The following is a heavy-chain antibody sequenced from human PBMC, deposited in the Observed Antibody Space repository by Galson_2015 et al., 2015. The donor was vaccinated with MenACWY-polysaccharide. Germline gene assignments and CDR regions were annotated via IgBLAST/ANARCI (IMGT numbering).Heavy chain of an antibody. D-gene: IGHD1-26*01. CDR1: GFTFRSYS. CDR2: ISRCGTI. CDR3: ARVLKGLVGATPDY. V-gene: IGHV3-48*02. J-gene: IGHJ4*02. Sequence: SLRLSCAASGFTFRSYSMNWVRQAPGKGLEWVSYISRCGTIYYADSVKGRFTISSDNAKNSLYLQMNSLRDDDTAVYYCARVLKGLVGATPDYWGQGTLVTVSS.